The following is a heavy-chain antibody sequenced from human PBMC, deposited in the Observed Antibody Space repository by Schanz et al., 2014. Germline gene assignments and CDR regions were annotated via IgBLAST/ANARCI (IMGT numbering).Heavy chain of an antibody. CDR3: AKVWGSDYFYPFDY. D-gene: IGHD3-22*01. CDR1: GFTFSNYG. Sequence: VQLVESGGGVVQPGRSLRLSCAASGFTFSNYGMHWVRQAPGKGLEWVAVISYDGSNKYYADSVKGRFAISRDNSKNTLYLQMSSLRAEDTAVYYCAKVWGSDYFYPFDYWGQGTLVTVSS. CDR2: ISYDGSNK. V-gene: IGHV3-30*18. J-gene: IGHJ4*02.